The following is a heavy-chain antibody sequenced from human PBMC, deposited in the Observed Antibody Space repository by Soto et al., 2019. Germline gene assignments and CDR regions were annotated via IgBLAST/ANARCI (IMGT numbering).Heavy chain of an antibody. Sequence: SETLSLTCTVSGGSVTSGEDYWTWIRQSPGKGLEWIGYISNSGSTGYNPSLKTRLSMSVDRSKNQFTLRLTSVTAADTAVYFCATESGSTYGYFDHWGQGTQGTVS. CDR3: ATESGSTYGYFDH. CDR2: ISNSGST. J-gene: IGHJ4*02. CDR1: GGSVTSGEDY. D-gene: IGHD5-18*01. V-gene: IGHV4-30-4*01.